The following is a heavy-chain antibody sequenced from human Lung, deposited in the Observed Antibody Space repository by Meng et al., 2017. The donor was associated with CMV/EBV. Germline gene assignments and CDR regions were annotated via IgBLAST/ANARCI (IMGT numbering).Heavy chain of an antibody. D-gene: IGHD3-16*02. CDR3: TTDRSLYFFDY. CDR2: IKSNSDAETT. J-gene: IGHJ4*02. V-gene: IGHV3-15*01. CDR1: AFLCSGAW. Sequence: ASAFLCSGAWMTWGRQAPGRGLEWVGRIKSNSDAETTDYAAPVKGRFTISRDDSENTMFLQMNSLKSEDTAVYYCTTDRSLYFFDYWGQGTLVTVSS.